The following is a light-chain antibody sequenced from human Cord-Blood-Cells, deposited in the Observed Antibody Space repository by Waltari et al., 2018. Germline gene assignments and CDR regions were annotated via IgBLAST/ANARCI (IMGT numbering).Light chain of an antibody. V-gene: IGLV3-1*01. J-gene: IGLJ1*01. CDR2: QDS. Sequence: SYELTQPPSASVSPGQTASITCSGDKLGDKYACWYQQKPDQSPVLVIYQDSKRPSGIPERFSGSNSGNTATLTISGTQAMDEADYYCQAWDSSTEVFGTGTKVTVL. CDR3: QAWDSSTEV. CDR1: KLGDKY.